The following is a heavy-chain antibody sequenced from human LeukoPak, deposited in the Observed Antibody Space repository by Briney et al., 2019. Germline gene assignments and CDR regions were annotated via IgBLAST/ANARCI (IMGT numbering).Heavy chain of an antibody. CDR2: FYYSGST. J-gene: IGHJ4*02. V-gene: IGHV4-59*08. CDR1: VGSNCSYY. D-gene: IGHD6-19*01. CDR3: ARQAWLAPIDY. Sequence: SETLSLTCTVSVGSNCSYYWSWIRQPPGKGLEWRGHFYYSGSTSYNPSLKSGVPISVDTSKNQLYRKLSSVTAADRAQDHCARQAWLAPIDYWGQGTLVPVSS.